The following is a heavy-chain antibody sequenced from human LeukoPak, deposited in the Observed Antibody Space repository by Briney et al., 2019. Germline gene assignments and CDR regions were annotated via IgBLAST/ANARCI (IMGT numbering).Heavy chain of an antibody. Sequence: SETLSLTCTVSGGSITITSSYWGWIRQPPGKGLEWIGEVHLDGRTNYNPSLKSRLIMSVDLPENHISLKLTSVTAADTAVYYCAREGGFYRPLDYSGQGTLVTVSS. J-gene: IGHJ4*02. CDR2: VHLDGRT. CDR1: GGSITITSSY. CDR3: AREGGFYRPLDY. D-gene: IGHD3-3*01. V-gene: IGHV4-39*07.